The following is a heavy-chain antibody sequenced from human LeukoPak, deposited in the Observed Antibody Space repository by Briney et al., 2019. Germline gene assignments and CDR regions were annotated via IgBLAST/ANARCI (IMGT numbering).Heavy chain of an antibody. D-gene: IGHD3-10*01. Sequence: PGGSLRLSCAASGFTFSSYWMSWVRQAPGKGLEWVANIKQDGSEKYYVDSVKGRFTISRDNAKNSLYLQMNSLRAEDTAVYYCARSQAPYGSGSSYYYYYYMDVWGKGTTVTISS. CDR3: ARSQAPYGSGSSYYYYYYMDV. CDR1: GFTFSSYW. J-gene: IGHJ6*03. CDR2: IKQDGSEK. V-gene: IGHV3-7*01.